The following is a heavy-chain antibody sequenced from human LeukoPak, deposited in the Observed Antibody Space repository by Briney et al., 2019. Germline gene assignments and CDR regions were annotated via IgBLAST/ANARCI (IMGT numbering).Heavy chain of an antibody. D-gene: IGHD2-2*01. V-gene: IGHV3-30*04. Sequence: AGRSLRLSCAASGFTFNNYAVHWVRQAPGKGLEWVAVISYDGSKKYCADSVKGRFTISRDNSKNTLYVQMNSLRAEDTAVYYCARDFAGYCSSTGCYGYYFDYWGQGTLVTVSS. J-gene: IGHJ4*02. CDR3: ARDFAGYCSSTGCYGYYFDY. CDR1: GFTFNNYA. CDR2: ISYDGSKK.